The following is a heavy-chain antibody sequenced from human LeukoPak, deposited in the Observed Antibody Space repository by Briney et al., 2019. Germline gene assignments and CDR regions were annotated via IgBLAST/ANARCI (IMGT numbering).Heavy chain of an antibody. CDR2: IYYSGST. CDR1: GGSISSYY. V-gene: IGHV4-59*08. CDR3: ARSYTPQGFDY. J-gene: IGHJ4*02. D-gene: IGHD1-26*01. Sequence: PSETLSLTCTVSGGSISSYYWSWIRQPPGKGLEWIGYIYYSGSTNYNPSLKSRVTISVDTSKNQFSLKLSSVTAADTAVYYCARSYTPQGFDYWGQGTLVTVSS.